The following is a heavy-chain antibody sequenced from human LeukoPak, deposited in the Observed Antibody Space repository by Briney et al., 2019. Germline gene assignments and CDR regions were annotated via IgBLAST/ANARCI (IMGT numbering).Heavy chain of an antibody. V-gene: IGHV3-21*01. CDR2: ISSSSSYI. CDR3: ARGGPIYCSGDSCYPGDY. Sequence: GGSLRLSCAASGFTFSSYSMNWVRQAPGKGLEWVSSISSSSSYIYYANSVKGRFTISRDNARNTLYLQMNSLRAEDTAVYYCARGGPIYCSGDSCYPGDYWGQGTLVTVSS. D-gene: IGHD2-15*01. CDR1: GFTFSSYS. J-gene: IGHJ4*02.